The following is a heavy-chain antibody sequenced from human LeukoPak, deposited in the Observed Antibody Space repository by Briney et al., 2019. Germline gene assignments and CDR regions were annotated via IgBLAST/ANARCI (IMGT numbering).Heavy chain of an antibody. CDR3: ARRYYGSGSYSF. CDR2: INHSGST. D-gene: IGHD3-10*01. CDR1: GGSFSGYY. Sequence: SETLSLTCAVYGGSFSGYYWSWIRQPPGKGLEWIGEINHSGSTNYNPSLKSRVTISVDTSKSQFSLKLSSVTAADTAVYYCARRYYGSGSYSFWGQGTLVTVSS. V-gene: IGHV4-34*01. J-gene: IGHJ4*02.